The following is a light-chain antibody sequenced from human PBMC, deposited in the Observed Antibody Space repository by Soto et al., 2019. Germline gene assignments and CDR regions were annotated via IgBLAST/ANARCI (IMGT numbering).Light chain of an antibody. J-gene: IGLJ2*01. V-gene: IGLV4-69*01. CDR2: LNSDGSH. Sequence: QPVLTQSPSASASLGASVKLTCTLSSGHRSYTIAWHQQLPEKGPRYLMTLNSDGSHRKGDEIPDRFSGSSSGAERYLIISSLQSEDEADYYCQTWGTGYVVFGGGTKLTVL. CDR1: SGHRSYT. CDR3: QTWGTGYVV.